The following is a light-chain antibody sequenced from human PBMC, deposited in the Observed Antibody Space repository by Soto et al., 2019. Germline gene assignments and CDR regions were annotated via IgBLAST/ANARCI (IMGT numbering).Light chain of an antibody. CDR3: QQYNSLWT. J-gene: IGKJ1*01. Sequence: DIQMTQSPSTLSASVGDRVTITCRASQSIGSWLAWYQQKPGKAPKLLMYDASNLVSGVPSRFSGSGSGTEFTLTISSLQPDDFATYYCQQYNSLWTFGQGTKVEIK. V-gene: IGKV1-5*01. CDR1: QSIGSW. CDR2: DAS.